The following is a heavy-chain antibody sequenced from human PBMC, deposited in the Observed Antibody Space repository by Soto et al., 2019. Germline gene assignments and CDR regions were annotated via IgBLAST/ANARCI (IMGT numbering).Heavy chain of an antibody. CDR3: ATDRIQLWLPNYHHSYGMDV. CDR1: GFTFSSYG. Sequence: VQLVESGGGVVQSGRSLILSFAASGFTFSSYGMHWVRQAPGKGLEWVAIIPYDGSNKYYADSVKGRFTISRDNSKNTLYLQMNSLRAEDTAVYYCATDRIQLWLPNYHHSYGMDVWDQGTTVTVSS. V-gene: IGHV3-30*03. CDR2: IPYDGSNK. J-gene: IGHJ6*02. D-gene: IGHD5-18*01.